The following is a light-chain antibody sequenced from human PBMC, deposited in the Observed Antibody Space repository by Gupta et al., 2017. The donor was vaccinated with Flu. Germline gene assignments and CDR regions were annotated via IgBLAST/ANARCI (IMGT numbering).Light chain of an antibody. CDR3: QQYFGTPFS. J-gene: IGKJ3*01. CDR1: HSLTYGSDNKNY. V-gene: IGKV4-1*01. Sequence: DIVVTQSPASLVVSLGETAAISCRATHSLTYGSDNKNYLAWYQRKVGQPPRLLISWASTRNSGVPDRFSGSGSGTDFTLTINNLQAGDVAVYYCQQYFGTPFSFGPGTKVD. CDR2: WAS.